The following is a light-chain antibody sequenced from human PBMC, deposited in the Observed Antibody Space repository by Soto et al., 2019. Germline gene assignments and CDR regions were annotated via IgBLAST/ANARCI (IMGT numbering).Light chain of an antibody. CDR1: SYNIGNND. CDR3: AAWDDSLGEV. CDR2: KNN. Sequence: QSVLTQPPSASGTPGQRVTISCSGSSYNIGNNDVYWYQQFPGTAPKLVVYKNNQRPSGVPDRFSGSKSGTSASLAISGLRSEDEADDYCAAWDDSLGEVFGTGTKLTVL. V-gene: IGLV1-47*01. J-gene: IGLJ1*01.